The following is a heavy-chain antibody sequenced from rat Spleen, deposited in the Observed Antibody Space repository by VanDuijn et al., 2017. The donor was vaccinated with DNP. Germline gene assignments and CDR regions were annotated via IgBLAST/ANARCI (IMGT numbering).Heavy chain of an antibody. Sequence: EVHLVESGGGLVQPGRSMKLSCAASGFTFSNYYMAWVRQAPTKGLEWVASISYDGFSTYCRDSVKGRFTVSRDNAKSTLYLQMNSLRSEDTATYYCARGVYYYSATYWYFDFWGPGTMVTVSS. CDR2: ISYDGFST. V-gene: IGHV5-22*01. CDR1: GFTFSNYY. J-gene: IGHJ1*01. D-gene: IGHD1-1*01. CDR3: ARGVYYYSATYWYFDF.